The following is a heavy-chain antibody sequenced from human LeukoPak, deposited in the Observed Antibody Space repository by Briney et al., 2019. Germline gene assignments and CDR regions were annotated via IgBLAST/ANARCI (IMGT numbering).Heavy chain of an antibody. CDR1: VGSITNDY. V-gene: IGHV4-59*01. D-gene: IGHD6-6*01. CDR2: IYHSGST. J-gene: IGHJ4*02. CDR3: ARSTKDRSTSFDC. Sequence: PSETLSLTCTVSVGSITNDYWSWIRQPPGKGLEYIGFIYHSGSTNYNPSLKSRVTMSVDKSKNQCSLRLSSVTAADTAIYFSARSTKDRSTSFDCWGQGTLVTVSS.